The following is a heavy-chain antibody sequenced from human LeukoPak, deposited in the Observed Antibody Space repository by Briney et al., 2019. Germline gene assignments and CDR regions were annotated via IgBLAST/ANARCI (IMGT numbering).Heavy chain of an antibody. V-gene: IGHV3-21*01. CDR2: ISSSSSYI. D-gene: IGHD3-10*01. CDR1: GFTFSSYS. Sequence: GGSLRLSCAASGFTFSSYSMNWVRQAPGKGLEWVSSISSSSSYIYYADSVKGRFTISRDNAKNSLYLQMNSLGAEDTAVYYCAVGERGAFDIWGQGTMVTVSS. CDR3: AVGERGAFDI. J-gene: IGHJ3*02.